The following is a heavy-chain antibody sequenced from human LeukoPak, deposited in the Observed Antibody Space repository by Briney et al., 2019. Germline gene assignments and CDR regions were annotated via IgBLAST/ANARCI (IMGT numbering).Heavy chain of an antibody. J-gene: IGHJ3*02. CDR2: IYHSGST. V-gene: IGHV4-30-2*01. Sequence: SQTLSLTCAVSGGSISSRGYSWSWIRQPPGKGLEWIGYIYHSGSTYYNPSLKSRVTISVDRSKNQFSLKLSSVTAADTAVYYCARGGRGAFDIWGQGTMVTVSS. CDR1: GGSISSRGYS. CDR3: ARGGRGAFDI.